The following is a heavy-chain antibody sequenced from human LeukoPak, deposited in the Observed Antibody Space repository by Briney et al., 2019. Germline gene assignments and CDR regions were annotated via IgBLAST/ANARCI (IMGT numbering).Heavy chain of an antibody. J-gene: IGHJ4*02. D-gene: IGHD6-13*01. Sequence: GGSLRLSCAASGFTFSSHSMNWVRQAPGKGLEWVSSIDGTSNYIYYADSVKGWFTISRDNAKNSLYLQMNSLRAEDTAVYYCAREQIDTISWPFGIDYWGQGTLVTVSS. V-gene: IGHV3-21*01. CDR2: IDGTSNYI. CDR3: AREQIDTISWPFGIDY. CDR1: GFTFSSHS.